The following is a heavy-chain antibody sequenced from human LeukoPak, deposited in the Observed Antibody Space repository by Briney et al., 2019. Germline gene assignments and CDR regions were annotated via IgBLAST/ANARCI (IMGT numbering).Heavy chain of an antibody. V-gene: IGHV4-39*07. CDR1: GGSIRSSSYY. D-gene: IGHD4-17*01. CDR3: ARYGEVRIFDY. J-gene: IGHJ4*02. Sequence: SETLSLTCTVSGGSIRSSSYYWGWIRQPPGKGLEWIGSIYYSGSTYYNPSLKSRVTVSVDTSKNQFSLKLSSVTAADTAVYYCARYGEVRIFDYWGQGTLVTVSS. CDR2: IYYSGST.